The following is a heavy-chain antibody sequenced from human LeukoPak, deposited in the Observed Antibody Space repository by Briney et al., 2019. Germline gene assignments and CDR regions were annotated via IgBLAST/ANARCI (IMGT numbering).Heavy chain of an antibody. V-gene: IGHV1-69*06. CDR1: GDTFSSYA. D-gene: IGHD3-9*01. CDR3: ARVLRYFDWSGWFDP. CDR2: IIPIFGTA. J-gene: IGHJ5*02. Sequence: GASVKVSCKASGDTFSSYAIIWVRLAPGQGLEWMGGIIPIFGTANYAQKFQGRVTITADKSTSTAYMELSSLRSEDTAVYYCARVLRYFDWSGWFDPWGQGTLLTVSS.